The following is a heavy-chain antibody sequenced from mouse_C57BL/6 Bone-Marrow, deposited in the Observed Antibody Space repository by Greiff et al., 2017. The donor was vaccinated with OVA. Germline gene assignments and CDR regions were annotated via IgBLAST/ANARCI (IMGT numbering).Heavy chain of an antibody. CDR3: ARGYYYGSSSHYFDY. CDR1: GYTFTDYY. J-gene: IGHJ2*01. Sequence: QVQLQQSGPELVKPGASVKISCKASGYTFTDYYINWVKQRPGQGLEWIGWIFPGSGSTYYNEKFKGKATLTVDKSSSTAYMLLSSLTSEDSAVYFCARGYYYGSSSHYFDYWGQGTTLTVSS. CDR2: IFPGSGST. V-gene: IGHV1-75*01. D-gene: IGHD1-1*01.